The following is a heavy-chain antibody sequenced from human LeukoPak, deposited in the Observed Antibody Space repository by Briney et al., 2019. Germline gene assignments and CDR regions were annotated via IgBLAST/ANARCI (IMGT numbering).Heavy chain of an antibody. CDR2: LSYKGSNK. J-gene: IGHJ4*02. CDR1: GFTFSRYA. D-gene: IGHD6-13*01. Sequence: GGSLRLSSADSGFTFSRYAMYSGPEGPGGGLERGSLLSYKGSNKYYADTVKGRFTISRDNSKNPLYLQMNSLKAEDTAVYYCARSRWAAAGRGRAYYLDYWGQGTLVTVSS. V-gene: IGHV3-30-3*01. CDR3: ARSRWAAAGRGRAYYLDY.